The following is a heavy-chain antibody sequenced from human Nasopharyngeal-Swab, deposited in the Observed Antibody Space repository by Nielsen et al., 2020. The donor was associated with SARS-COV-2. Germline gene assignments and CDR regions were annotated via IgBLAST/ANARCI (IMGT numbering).Heavy chain of an antibody. D-gene: IGHD3-3*01. CDR2: INPIFGTA. CDR3: ARLGGFWSGYYDDY. Sequence: SVKVSCKASGGTFSSYAISWVRQAPGQGPEWMGGINPIFGTANYAQKFQGRVTITADESTSTAYMELSSLRSEDTAVYYCARLGGFWSGYYDDYWGQGTLVTVSS. CDR1: GGTFSSYA. V-gene: IGHV1-69*13. J-gene: IGHJ4*02.